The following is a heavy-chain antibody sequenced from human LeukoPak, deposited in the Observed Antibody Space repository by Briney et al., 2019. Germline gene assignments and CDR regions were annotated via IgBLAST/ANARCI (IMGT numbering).Heavy chain of an antibody. CDR3: AKERAVAGAFDY. D-gene: IGHD6-19*01. V-gene: IGHV3-30*18. J-gene: IGHJ4*02. CDR2: ISFDGSNK. Sequence: PGGSLRLSCAASGFTFSSYDMHWVRQAPGKGLEWVAVISFDGSNKKYADSVKGRFTISRDNSKNTLYLQMNSLRADDTAVYYCAKERAVAGAFDYWGQGTLVTVSS. CDR1: GFTFSSYD.